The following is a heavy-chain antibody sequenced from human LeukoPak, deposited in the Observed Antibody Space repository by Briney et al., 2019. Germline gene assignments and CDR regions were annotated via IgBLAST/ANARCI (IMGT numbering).Heavy chain of an antibody. CDR1: GFTFSSYS. CDR3: ARGEQQLVFHAFDI. D-gene: IGHD6-13*01. Sequence: GGSLRLSCAASGFTFSSYSMNWVRQAPGKGLEWVSSISSSSSYIYYADSVKGRFTISRDNAKNSLYLQMNSLRAEGTAVYYCARGEQQLVFHAFDIWGQGTMVTVSS. V-gene: IGHV3-21*01. CDR2: ISSSSSYI. J-gene: IGHJ3*02.